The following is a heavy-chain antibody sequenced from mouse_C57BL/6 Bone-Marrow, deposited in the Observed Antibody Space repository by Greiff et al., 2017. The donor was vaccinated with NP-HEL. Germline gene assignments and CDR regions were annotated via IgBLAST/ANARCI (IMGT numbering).Heavy chain of an antibody. V-gene: IGHV14-3*01. CDR2: IDPANGNT. D-gene: IGHD1-1*01. CDR3: ACITTVLAPYWYFEV. J-gene: IGHJ1*03. CDR1: GFNIKNTY. Sequence: VQLKESVAELVRPGASVKLSCTASGFNIKNTYMHWVKQRPEQGLEWIGRIDPANGNTKYAPKFQGKATITADTSSNTAYLQLSSLTSEATAIYCGACITTVLAPYWYFEVWGTGTTGTVSS.